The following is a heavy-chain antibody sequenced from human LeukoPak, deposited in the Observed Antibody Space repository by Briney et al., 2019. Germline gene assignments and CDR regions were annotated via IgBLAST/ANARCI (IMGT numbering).Heavy chain of an antibody. CDR2: FDPEDGET. CDR3: ATRETDDILTGYPFDY. D-gene: IGHD3-9*01. V-gene: IGHV1-24*01. Sequence: ASVKVSCKVSGYTLTELSMHWVRQAPGKGLEWMGGFDPEDGETIYAQKFQGRVTMTGDTSTDTAYMELSSLRSEDTAVYYCATRETDDILTGYPFDYWGQGTLVTVSS. CDR1: GYTLTELS. J-gene: IGHJ4*02.